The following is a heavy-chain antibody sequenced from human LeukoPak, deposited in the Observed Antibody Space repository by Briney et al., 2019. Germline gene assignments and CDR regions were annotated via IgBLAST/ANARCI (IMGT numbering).Heavy chain of an antibody. CDR3: ASLLDYYGSGSYYPTSGMDV. CDR1: GFTFSSYA. V-gene: IGHV3-30*04. J-gene: IGHJ6*04. CDR2: ISCDGSNI. D-gene: IGHD3-10*01. Sequence: GGSLRLSCAASGFTFSSYAMHWVRQAPGKGLEWVAVISCDGSNIYYADSVKGRFTISRDNSKNTLYLQMNSLRAEDTAVYYCASLLDYYGSGSYYPTSGMDVWGKGTTVTVSS.